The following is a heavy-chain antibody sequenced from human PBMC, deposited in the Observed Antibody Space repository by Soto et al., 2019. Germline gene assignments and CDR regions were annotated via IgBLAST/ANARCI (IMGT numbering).Heavy chain of an antibody. J-gene: IGHJ4*02. CDR3: SILLADPSGYPSGFDS. CDR2: ILPGVSDT. D-gene: IGHD3-22*01. CDR1: GDNFSSYW. V-gene: IGHV5-51*01. Sequence: GESLKISCKGSGDNFSSYWIAWVRQTPGKGLEWMGIILPGVSDTRYSPSFRGQVSISADKSLSTAYLQWSSLKASDFAIYYCSILLADPSGYPSGFDSWGLGTLVTVSS.